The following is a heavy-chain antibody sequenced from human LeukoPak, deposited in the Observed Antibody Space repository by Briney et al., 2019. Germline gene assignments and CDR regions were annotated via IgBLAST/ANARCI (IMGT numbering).Heavy chain of an antibody. J-gene: IGHJ4*02. D-gene: IGHD4-17*01. CDR1: GYTFTSYY. CDR2: INPSGGST. V-gene: IGHV1-46*01. CDR3: ARDRADYGDYSKTKPLDY. Sequence: GASVKVSCKASGYTFTSYYMQWVRQAPGQGLEWMGIINPSGGSTSYAQKFQGRVTMTRDTSTSTVYMELSSLRSEDTAVYYCARDRADYGDYSKTKPLDYWGQGTLVTVSS.